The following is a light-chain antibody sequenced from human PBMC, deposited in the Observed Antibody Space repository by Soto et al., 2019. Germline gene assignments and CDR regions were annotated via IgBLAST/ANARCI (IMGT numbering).Light chain of an antibody. CDR3: QHYSNWPPWT. Sequence: EIVMTQSPATPSVSPGERATLSCRASESVRGKVAWYQHKPGQAPRLLIYHAFTRATGIPDRFSGSGSGTEYTLTITSLLSEDLAVYYCQHYSNWPPWTFGQGTKVDI. CDR1: ESVRGK. V-gene: IGKV3-15*01. J-gene: IGKJ1*01. CDR2: HAF.